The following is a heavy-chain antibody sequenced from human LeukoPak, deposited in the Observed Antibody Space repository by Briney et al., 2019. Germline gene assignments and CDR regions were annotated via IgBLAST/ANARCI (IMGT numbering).Heavy chain of an antibody. CDR3: AGDPSGMDV. J-gene: IGHJ6*02. CDR1: GYTFISYF. V-gene: IGHV1-46*01. CDR2: INPSGGRT. Sequence: ASVKVSCKASGYTFISYFMNWVRQAPGQGLEWMGIINPSGGRTNYAQKFEGRVIVTRDTSTSRVYMELYSLRSEDTAVYYCAGDPSGMDVWGQGTTVTVSS.